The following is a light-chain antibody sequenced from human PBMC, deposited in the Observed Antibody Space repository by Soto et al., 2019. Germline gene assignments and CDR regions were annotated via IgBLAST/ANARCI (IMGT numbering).Light chain of an antibody. Sequence: DIQMTQSPASLSASVGDRVTISCQASQDISRYLNWYQHKPGRAPQLLINDVSSLETGVPSRFSATGSGTEFTLTINGLQPEDLATYYYQQYDIPPSTFGGGTKVAIK. J-gene: IGKJ4*01. V-gene: IGKV1-33*01. CDR1: QDISRY. CDR3: QQYDIPPST. CDR2: DVS.